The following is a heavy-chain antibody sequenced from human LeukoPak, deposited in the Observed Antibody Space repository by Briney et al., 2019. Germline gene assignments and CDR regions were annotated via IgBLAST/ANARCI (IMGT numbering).Heavy chain of an antibody. V-gene: IGHV3-7*01. J-gene: IGHJ4*02. CDR1: GFTFSSYW. CDR2: IKQDGSEK. D-gene: IGHD2-21*01. Sequence: GGSLRLSCAASGFTFSSYWMSWVRQAPGKGLEWVANIKQDGSEKYYVDSVKGRFTIARDNAKNSLYLQMNSLRAEDTAVYYCARDLEGHICYFDYWGQGTLVTVSS. CDR3: ARDLEGHICYFDY.